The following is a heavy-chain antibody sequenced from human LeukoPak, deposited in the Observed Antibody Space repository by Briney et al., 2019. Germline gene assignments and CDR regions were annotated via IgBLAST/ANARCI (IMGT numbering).Heavy chain of an antibody. CDR2: ISGSGGST. CDR3: AKDRAIYDYVWGSYRLGGDY. Sequence: GGSLRLSCAASGFTFSSYAMSWVRQAPGKGLEWVSAISGSGGSTYYADSVKGRFTISRDNSKNTLFLQMNNLRAEDTAVYYCAKDRAIYDYVWGSYRLGGDYWGQGTLVTVSS. D-gene: IGHD3-16*02. J-gene: IGHJ4*02. V-gene: IGHV3-23*01. CDR1: GFTFSSYA.